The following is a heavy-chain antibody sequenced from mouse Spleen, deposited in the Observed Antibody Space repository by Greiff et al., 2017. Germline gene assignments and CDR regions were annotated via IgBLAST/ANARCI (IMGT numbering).Heavy chain of an antibody. Sequence: EVKRVESGGGLVKPGGSLKLSCAASGFTFSDYGMHWVRQAPEKGLEWVAYISSGSSTIYYADTVKGRFTISRDNAKNTLFLPMTSLRSEDTAMYYCARPAAKLGQGYFDVWGAGTTVTVSS. CDR1: GFTFSDYG. V-gene: IGHV5-17*01. CDR3: ARPAAKLGQGYFDV. D-gene: IGHD4-1*01. CDR2: ISSGSSTI. J-gene: IGHJ1*01.